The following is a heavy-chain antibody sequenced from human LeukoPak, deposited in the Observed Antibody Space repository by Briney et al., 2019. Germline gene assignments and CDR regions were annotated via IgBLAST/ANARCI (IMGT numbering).Heavy chain of an antibody. CDR2: ISWNSGSI. D-gene: IGHD4-23*01. V-gene: IGHV3-9*01. J-gene: IGHJ4*02. Sequence: GGSLRLSCAASGFTFDDYAMHWVRQAPGKGLEWVSGISWNSGSIGYADSVKGRFTISRDNSKNTLSLQMNSLRGEDTAVYYCARDPRVTPAYYFDSWGQGTLVTASS. CDR1: GFTFDDYA. CDR3: ARDPRVTPAYYFDS.